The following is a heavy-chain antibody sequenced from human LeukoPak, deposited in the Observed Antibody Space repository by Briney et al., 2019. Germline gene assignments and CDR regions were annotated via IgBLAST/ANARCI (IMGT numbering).Heavy chain of an antibody. CDR1: GSTFTSYW. CDR2: IKQDGSEK. CDR3: STDPRLLIY. J-gene: IGHJ4*01. Sequence: GGSLRLSCAASGSTFTSYWMTWVRQAPGKGLEWVANIKQDGSEKYYVDSVKGRFTISRDNAKNSLYLQMNSLRPDDTALYYCSTDPRLLIYWGHGTLVTVSS. V-gene: IGHV3-7*03. D-gene: IGHD2-8*01.